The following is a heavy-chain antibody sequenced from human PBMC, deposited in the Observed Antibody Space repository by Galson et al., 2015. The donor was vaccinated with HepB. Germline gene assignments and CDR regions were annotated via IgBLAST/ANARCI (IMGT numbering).Heavy chain of an antibody. D-gene: IGHD2-21*02. CDR1: GFTVSSNY. V-gene: IGHV3-66*02. CDR3: ARGGGSLAYCGGDCYANDAFDI. Sequence: SLRLSCAASGFTVSSNYMSWVRQAPGKGLEWVSVIYGGGSTYYADSVKGRFTISRDNSKNTLYLQMNSLRAEDTAVYYCARGGGSLAYCGGDCYANDAFDIWGQGTMVTVSS. J-gene: IGHJ3*02. CDR2: IYGGGST.